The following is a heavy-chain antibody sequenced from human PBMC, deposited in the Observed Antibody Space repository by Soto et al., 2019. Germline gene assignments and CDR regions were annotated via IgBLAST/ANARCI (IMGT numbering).Heavy chain of an antibody. CDR1: GFTFSDYA. CDR3: AKETPGLDS. CDR2: VSHDGRNT. Sequence: GGSLRLSCAASGFTFSDYAMHWVRQAPGKGLEWVVVVSHDGRNTHYADSVKGRFTISRDNSKNTLYLEMNSLRVEDTAIYYCAKETPGLDSWGQGTLVTVSS. V-gene: IGHV3-30*18. J-gene: IGHJ4*02.